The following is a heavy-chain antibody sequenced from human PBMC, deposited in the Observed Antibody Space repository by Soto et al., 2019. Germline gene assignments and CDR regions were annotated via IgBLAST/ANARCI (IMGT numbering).Heavy chain of an antibody. CDR1: GFTFRNYA. V-gene: IGHV3-23*01. CDR3: GPGNSAVYSMDV. CDR2: ISDSGDNT. D-gene: IGHD1-7*01. J-gene: IGHJ6*02. Sequence: PGGSLRLSCAASGFTFRNYAMSWVRQAPGKGLEWVSAISDSGDNTYYADSIKGRFTISRDNSKNTLYLHMNSLRADDTAVYYCGPGNSAVYSMDVWGQGTKVTVSS.